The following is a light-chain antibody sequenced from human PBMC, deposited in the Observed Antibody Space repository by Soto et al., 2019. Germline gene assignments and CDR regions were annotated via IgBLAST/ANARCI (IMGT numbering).Light chain of an antibody. Sequence: QSVLTQPPSVSAAPGQKVTISCSGSSSNIGNNYVFWYQQLPGTAPKLLIYDNDKRPSGIPDRFSGSKSGTSATLGITGLQTGDEADYYCAPWDRSLSVGVFGEGTKLTVL. V-gene: IGLV1-51*01. CDR2: DND. J-gene: IGLJ2*01. CDR3: APWDRSLSVGV. CDR1: SSNIGNNY.